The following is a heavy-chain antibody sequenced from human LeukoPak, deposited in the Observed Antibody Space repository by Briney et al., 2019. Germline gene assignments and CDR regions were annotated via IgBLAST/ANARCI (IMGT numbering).Heavy chain of an antibody. CDR3: ARRSGRYYDSSGYYYGGGYYFDY. J-gene: IGHJ4*02. V-gene: IGHV5-51*01. D-gene: IGHD3-22*01. CDR1: GYSFTSYW. CDR2: IYPGDSDT. Sequence: GESLKISCKGSGYSFTSYWLGWVRQMPGKGLEWMGIIYPGDSDTRYSPSFQGQVTISADKSISTAYLQWSSLKASDTAMYYCARRSGRYYDSSGYYYGGGYYFDYWGQGTLVTVS.